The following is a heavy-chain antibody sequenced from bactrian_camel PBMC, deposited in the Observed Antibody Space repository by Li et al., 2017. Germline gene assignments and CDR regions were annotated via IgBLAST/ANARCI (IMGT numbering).Heavy chain of an antibody. CDR1: GYTFSRGC. J-gene: IGHJ7*01. D-gene: IGHD1*01. V-gene: IGHV3S25*01. Sequence: GGESVQAGGSLRLSCDTSGYTFSRGCAAWFRQSPGNQREAVATIYTHDSSPTYASTIKARFTISQDKGKKTVYLQMHSLQPEDTAMYYCAARMAGYCGLDANDMEYWGKGTQVTVS. CDR2: IYTHDSSP.